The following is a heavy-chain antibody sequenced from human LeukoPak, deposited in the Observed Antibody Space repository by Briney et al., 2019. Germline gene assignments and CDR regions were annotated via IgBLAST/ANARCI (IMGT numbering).Heavy chain of an antibody. CDR3: TSDPTFYSGRYCFDY. D-gene: IGHD1-26*01. J-gene: IGHJ4*02. CDR2: IVVGSGNT. Sequence: SVKVSCKASGFTFSNSAVQWVRQARGQRLEWIGWIVVGSGNTNYAQKFQERVTITRDMSTSTAYMELSSLRSEDTAVYYCTSDPTFYSGRYCFDYWAREPWSPSPQ. V-gene: IGHV1-58*01. CDR1: GFTFSNSA.